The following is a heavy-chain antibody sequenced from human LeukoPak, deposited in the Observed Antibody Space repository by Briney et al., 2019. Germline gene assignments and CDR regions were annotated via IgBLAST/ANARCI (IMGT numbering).Heavy chain of an antibody. CDR2: IYYSGST. CDR3: ARGSRCSGGSCYSGLAPTAMDV. D-gene: IGHD2-15*01. CDR1: GGSISSYY. J-gene: IGHJ6*02. Sequence: SETLSLTCTVSGGSISSYYWSWIRQPPGKGLEWIGYIYYSGSTNYNPSLKSRVTISVDTSKNQLSLKLSSVTAADTAVYYCARGSRCSGGSCYSGLAPTAMDVWGQGTTVTVSS. V-gene: IGHV4-59*01.